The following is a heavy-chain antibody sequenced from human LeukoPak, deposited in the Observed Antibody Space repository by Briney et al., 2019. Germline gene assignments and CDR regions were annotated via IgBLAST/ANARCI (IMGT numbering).Heavy chain of an antibody. J-gene: IGHJ4*02. CDR2: IWYDGSNK. CDR3: ARGGIAAAGVYY. CDR1: GFTFSSYG. V-gene: IGHV3-33*01. D-gene: IGHD6-13*01. Sequence: GGSLRLSCAASGFTFSSYGMHWVRQAPGNGLEWVAVIWYDGSNKYYADSVKGRFTISRDNSKNTLYLQMNSLRAEDTAVYYCARGGIAAAGVYYWGQGTLVTVSS.